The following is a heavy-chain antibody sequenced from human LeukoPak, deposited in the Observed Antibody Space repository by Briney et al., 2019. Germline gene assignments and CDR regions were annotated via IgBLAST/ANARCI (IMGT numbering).Heavy chain of an antibody. Sequence: SETLSLTCVVYGGPFGVYYWSWVRQPPGKGLEWIGEINHSGSTNYNPSLKSRVTISVDTSKNHLSLKLSSVTAADTAVYYCAGPGAGDLDYWGQGILVTVSS. D-gene: IGHD3-10*01. J-gene: IGHJ4*02. CDR2: INHSGST. CDR3: AGPGAGDLDY. V-gene: IGHV4-34*01. CDR1: GGPFGVYY.